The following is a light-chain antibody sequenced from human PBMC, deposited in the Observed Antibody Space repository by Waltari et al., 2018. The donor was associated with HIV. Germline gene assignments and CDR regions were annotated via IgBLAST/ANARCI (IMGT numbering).Light chain of an antibody. J-gene: IGLJ3*02. CDR2: GDY. CDR1: SGDISRNY. CDR3: QSYDNGNWV. V-gene: IGLV6-57*01. Sequence: NFMLTQPHSVSESPGKTLTIYCTRISGDISRNYVQWYQPLPGSSPTTVIYGDYERPSGVPDRFSGSLDSSSNSASLTISGLKTDDEADYYCQSYDNGNWVLGGGTKLTVL.